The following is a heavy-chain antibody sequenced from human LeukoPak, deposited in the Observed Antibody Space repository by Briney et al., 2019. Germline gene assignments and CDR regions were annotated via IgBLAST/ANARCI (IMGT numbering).Heavy chain of an antibody. J-gene: IGHJ3*02. Sequence: SETLSLTCAVYGGSFSGYYWSWIRQPPGKGLEWIGEINHSGSTNYNPSLKSRVTISVDTSKNQFSLKLSSVTAADTAVYYCASLELIGEKRGAFHTWGRGTMVTVSS. CDR3: ASLELIGEKRGAFHT. D-gene: IGHD1-26*01. CDR2: INHSGST. V-gene: IGHV4-34*01. CDR1: GGSFSGYY.